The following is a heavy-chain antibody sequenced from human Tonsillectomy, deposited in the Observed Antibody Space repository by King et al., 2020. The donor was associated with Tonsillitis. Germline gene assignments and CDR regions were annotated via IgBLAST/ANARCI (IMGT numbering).Heavy chain of an antibody. CDR1: GYSFTSYW. D-gene: IGHD2-21*01. Sequence: VQLVESGAEVKKPGESLKISCKGSGYSFTSYWIGWVRQMPGKGLEWMGIIYPGDSDTRYSPSFQGQVTISADKSISTAYLQWSSLKASDTAMYYCAKSGGDPDRGWWADYKTFDYWGQGTLVTVSS. CDR3: AKSGGDPDRGWWADYKTFDY. CDR2: IYPGDSDT. V-gene: IGHV5-51*01. J-gene: IGHJ4*02.